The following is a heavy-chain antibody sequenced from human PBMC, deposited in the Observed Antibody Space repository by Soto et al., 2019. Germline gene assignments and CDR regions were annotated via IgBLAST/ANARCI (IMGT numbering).Heavy chain of an antibody. CDR2: LSAYDGNT. J-gene: IGHJ6*02. V-gene: IGHV1-18*04. CDR1: GYTFTSYG. Sequence: QAQLVQSGAEVKKPGASVKVSCKASGYTFTSYGINWVRQAPGQGLDWLGWLSAYDGNTKYAQSVQGRVSMTTDPSTKTAYMELRSLRSDDTAMYYCARGGYYDSSGSRNYYYYGMNVWGQGTTVSVYS. CDR3: ARGGYYDSSGSRNYYYYGMNV. D-gene: IGHD3-22*01.